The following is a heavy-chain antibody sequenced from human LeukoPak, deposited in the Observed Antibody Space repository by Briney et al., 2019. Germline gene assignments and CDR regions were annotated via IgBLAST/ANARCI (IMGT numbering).Heavy chain of an antibody. D-gene: IGHD6-19*01. CDR1: GFTFDTYD. V-gene: IGHV3-13*05. CDR3: AREAIYGSGWYGAFDI. CDR2: IDTTGDP. J-gene: IGHJ3*02. Sequence: GGSLRLSCVASGFTFDTYDMHWVRQTTGKGLGWVSGIDTTGDPYYPGSVKGRFTISRENAKNSLYLLMNSLRAGDTAVYYCAREAIYGSGWYGAFDIWGHGTMVTVSS.